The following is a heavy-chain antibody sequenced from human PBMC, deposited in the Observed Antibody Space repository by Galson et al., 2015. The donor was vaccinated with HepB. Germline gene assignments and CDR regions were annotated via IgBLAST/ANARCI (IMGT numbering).Heavy chain of an antibody. J-gene: IGHJ3*02. CDR3: ARDIGIRPSLEAFET. CDR1: GGSISSYY. Sequence: SETLSLTCTVSGGSISSYYWSWIRQPAGKGLEWIGRIYTGGSTNYNPSLKSRVTMSVDTSKNQFSLKLSSVTAADTAVYYCARDIGIRPSLEAFETWGQGTVVIVSS. D-gene: IGHD1-14*01. CDR2: IYTGGST. V-gene: IGHV4-4*07.